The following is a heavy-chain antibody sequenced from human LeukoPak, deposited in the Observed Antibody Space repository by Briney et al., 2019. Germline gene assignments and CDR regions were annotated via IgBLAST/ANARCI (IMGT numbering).Heavy chain of an antibody. CDR1: GVSISSGDYY. CDR3: ARGGWYVDY. V-gene: IGHV4-30-4*08. J-gene: IGHJ4*02. CDR2: TYYSGST. Sequence: PSQTLSLTCTVSGVSISSGDYYWSWIRQPPGKGLEWIGCTYYSGSTNYNPSLKSRVTISLDTSKNQFSLRVISVTAADTAVYYCARGGWYVDYWGQGTLVTVSS. D-gene: IGHD6-19*01.